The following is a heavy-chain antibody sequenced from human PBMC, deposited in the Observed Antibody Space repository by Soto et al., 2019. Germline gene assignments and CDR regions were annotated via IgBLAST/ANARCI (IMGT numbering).Heavy chain of an antibody. CDR2: INPANGDT. CDR1: GYTFTTYP. J-gene: IGHJ4*02. V-gene: IGHV1-3*01. CDR3: ARKDYYGSGIYYFDY. D-gene: IGHD3-10*01. Sequence: ASVKVSGKSSGYTFTTYPIHCVRQSPGQSLEWMGWINPANGDTGYSQNFQGRVTITRDTSARTAYMELSSLRSEDTAVYYCARKDYYGSGIYYFDYWGQGTLVTAPQ.